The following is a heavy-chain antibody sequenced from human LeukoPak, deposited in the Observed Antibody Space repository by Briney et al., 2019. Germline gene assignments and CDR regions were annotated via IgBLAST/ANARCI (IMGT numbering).Heavy chain of an antibody. D-gene: IGHD2-15*01. CDR1: GASIRSTSYY. Sequence: SETLSLTCTVSGASIRSTSYYWSWIRQPPGKGLEWIGEINHSGSTNYNPSLKSRVTISVDTSKNQFSLKLSSVTAADTAVYYCASSWGSRDFDYWGQGTLVTVSS. V-gene: IGHV4-39*07. J-gene: IGHJ4*02. CDR2: INHSGST. CDR3: ASSWGSRDFDY.